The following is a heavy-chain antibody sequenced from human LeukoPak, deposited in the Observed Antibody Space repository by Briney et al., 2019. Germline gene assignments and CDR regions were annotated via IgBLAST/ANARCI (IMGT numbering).Heavy chain of an antibody. Sequence: PGGSLRLSCAASGFTFSSYGMHWVRQAPGKGLEWVAVISYDGSNKYYADSVKGRFTISRDNSKNTVYLQMNSLKTEDTAVYYCARVIGWSLFDCWGQGTLVTVSS. J-gene: IGHJ4*02. D-gene: IGHD2-15*01. V-gene: IGHV3-30*03. CDR3: ARVIGWSLFDC. CDR1: GFTFSSYG. CDR2: ISYDGSNK.